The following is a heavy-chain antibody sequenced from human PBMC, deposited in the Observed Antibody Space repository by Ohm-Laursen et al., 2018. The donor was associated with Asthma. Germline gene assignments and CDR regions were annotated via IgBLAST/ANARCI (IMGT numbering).Heavy chain of an antibody. D-gene: IGHD3-9*01. Sequence: TLSLTCAVSGGSVSSGSYYWSWIRQPPRRGLEWIAYMHSSGGANYNPSLQSRVTLSADTSKNRVSLRLSFVSAADTALYFCARLDWVRSMFDSWGPGIQVLVSS. CDR2: MHSSGGA. CDR1: GGSVSSGSYY. V-gene: IGHV4-61*01. CDR3: ARLDWVRSMFDS. J-gene: IGHJ4*02.